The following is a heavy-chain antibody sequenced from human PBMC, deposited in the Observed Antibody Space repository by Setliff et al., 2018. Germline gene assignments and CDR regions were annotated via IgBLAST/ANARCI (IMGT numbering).Heavy chain of an antibody. CDR1: GYTLTELS. D-gene: IGHD3-9*01. CDR3: ATESLLRYFDLVGNPYAFDI. V-gene: IGHV1-24*01. CDR2: FDPEDGET. J-gene: IGHJ3*02. Sequence: ASVKVSRKVSGYTLTELSMHWVRQAPGKGLERMGGFDPEDGETIYAQKFQGRVTMTEDTSTDTAYMELSSLRSEDTAVYYCATESLLRYFDLVGNPYAFDIWGQGTMVTVSS.